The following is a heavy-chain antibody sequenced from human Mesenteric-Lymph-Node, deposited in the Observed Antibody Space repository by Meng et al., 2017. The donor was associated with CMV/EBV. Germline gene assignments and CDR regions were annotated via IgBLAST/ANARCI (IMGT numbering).Heavy chain of an antibody. J-gene: IGHJ6*02. CDR3: ARVPMDV. CDR2: INPNSGDT. CDR1: GGTFSSYA. Sequence: ASVKVSCKASGGTFSSYAISWVRQAPGQGLEWMGWINPNSGDTNYAQKFQGRVTMTRDTSISTAYMELNRLRSDDTAVYYCARVPMDVWGQGTTVTVSS. V-gene: IGHV1-2*02. D-gene: IGHD3-10*01.